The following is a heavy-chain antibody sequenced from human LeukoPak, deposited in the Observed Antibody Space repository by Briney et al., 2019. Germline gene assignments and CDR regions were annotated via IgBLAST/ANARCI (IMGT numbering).Heavy chain of an antibody. D-gene: IGHD2-8*01. Sequence: ASVKVSCKTSGYIFIGYYMHWVRQAPGQGLEWMGWIDPKSGGTKYAQKFQGRVTMTRDMSISTAYMDLRRLKSDDTAVYYCAGGMAYDWFDPWGQGTLVTVSS. CDR3: AGGMAYDWFDP. CDR2: IDPKSGGT. CDR1: GYIFIGYY. J-gene: IGHJ5*02. V-gene: IGHV1-2*02.